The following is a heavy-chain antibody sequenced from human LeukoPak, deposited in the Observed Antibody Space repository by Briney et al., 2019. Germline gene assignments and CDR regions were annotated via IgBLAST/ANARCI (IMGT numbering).Heavy chain of an antibody. CDR2: ISTGGNNR. V-gene: IGHV3-48*03. CDR3: VRGSAWYLVY. J-gene: IGHJ4*02. CDR1: GFTFVDFE. Sequence: GGSLRLSCAASGFTFVDFEVNWVRQAPGKGLEWVSCISTGGNNRYYADSVKGRFTISRDNSKNTLYLQMNSLRAEDTAVYYCVRGSAWYLVYWGQGTLVTVSS. D-gene: IGHD3-10*01.